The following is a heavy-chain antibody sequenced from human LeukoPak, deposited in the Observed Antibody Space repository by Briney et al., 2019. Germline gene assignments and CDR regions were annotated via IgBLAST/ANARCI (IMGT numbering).Heavy chain of an antibody. CDR1: GFTFSSYA. V-gene: IGHV3-23*01. CDR2: ISGSGGST. CDR3: AKGRGYDFWSGYSTQLFDY. Sequence: GGSLRLSCAASGFTFSSYAMSWVRQAPGKGLEWVSAISGSGGSTYYADSVKGRFTISRDNSKNTLYLQMNSLRAEDTAVYYCAKGRGYDFWSGYSTQLFDYWGQGTLVTVSS. J-gene: IGHJ4*02. D-gene: IGHD3-3*01.